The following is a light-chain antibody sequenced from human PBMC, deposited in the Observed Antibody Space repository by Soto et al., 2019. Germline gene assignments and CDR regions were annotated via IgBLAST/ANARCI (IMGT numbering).Light chain of an antibody. CDR2: DAS. CDR1: QSISGR. CDR3: QQYATYHRT. J-gene: IGKJ4*02. Sequence: DIQMTQSPSTLSASVGDTVTVTCRASQSISGRLAWYQQKPGEAPHLIVYDASTLENGVSSRFSGSGSGTEFTLTIISLQTHDFATYYCQQYATYHRTFGRGTRLEVK. V-gene: IGKV1-5*01.